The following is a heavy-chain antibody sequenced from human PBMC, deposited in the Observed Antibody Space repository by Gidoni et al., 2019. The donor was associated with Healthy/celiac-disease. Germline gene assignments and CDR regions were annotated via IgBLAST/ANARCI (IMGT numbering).Heavy chain of an antibody. D-gene: IGHD5-18*01. CDR2: IKSKTDGGTT. J-gene: IGHJ4*02. Sequence: EVQLVESGGGLVKPGGSLRLSCAASAFTFINAWRSWVRQAPGKGLEWVGRIKSKTDGGTTDYAAPVKGRFTISRDDSKNTLYLQMNSLKTEDTAVYYCTTQFSGRIQLWFGGFYWGQGTLVTVSS. CDR1: AFTFINAW. V-gene: IGHV3-15*01. CDR3: TTQFSGRIQLWFGGFY.